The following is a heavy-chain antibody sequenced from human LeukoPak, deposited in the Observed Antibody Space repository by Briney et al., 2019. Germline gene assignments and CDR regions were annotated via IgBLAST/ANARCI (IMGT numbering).Heavy chain of an antibody. Sequence: ASVKVPCKASGYTFTSYYMHWVRQAPGQGLEWMGIINPSGGSTSYAQKFRGRVTMTRDTSTSTVYMELSSLRSEDTAVYYCARDTDYYDSSGYYYVGYWGQGTLVTVSS. CDR2: INPSGGST. D-gene: IGHD3-22*01. CDR3: ARDTDYYDSSGYYYVGY. CDR1: GYTFTSYY. J-gene: IGHJ4*02. V-gene: IGHV1-46*01.